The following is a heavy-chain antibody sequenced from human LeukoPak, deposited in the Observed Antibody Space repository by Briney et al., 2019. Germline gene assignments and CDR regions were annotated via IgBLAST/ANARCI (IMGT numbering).Heavy chain of an antibody. CDR1: GDSFSSNSAA. V-gene: IGHV6-1*01. Sequence: SQTLSLTCAISGDSFSSNSAAWNWIRQSPSRGLEWLGRTYYRSKWYNDYAVSAKSRITINPDTSKNQFSLQLNSVTPEDTAVYYCARRVPSSSSPEVDWFDPWGQGTLVTVSS. D-gene: IGHD6-6*01. CDR3: ARRVPSSSSPEVDWFDP. CDR2: TYYRSKWYN. J-gene: IGHJ5*02.